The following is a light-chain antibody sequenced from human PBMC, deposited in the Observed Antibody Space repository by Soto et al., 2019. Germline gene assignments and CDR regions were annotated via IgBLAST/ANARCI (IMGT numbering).Light chain of an antibody. CDR3: QVWDISSNHVV. Sequence: SYELTQPPSVSVAPGQTATITCGGNNLGSKSVHWYRQKPGQAPVLVVYDDTDRPSGIPERFSGSKSGNTATLSISRVGAGDEADYYCQVWDISSNHVVFGGGTQLTVL. CDR1: NLGSKS. J-gene: IGLJ2*01. V-gene: IGLV3-21*02. CDR2: DDT.